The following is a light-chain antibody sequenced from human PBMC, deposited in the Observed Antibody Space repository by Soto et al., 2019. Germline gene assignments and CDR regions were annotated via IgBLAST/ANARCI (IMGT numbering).Light chain of an antibody. CDR1: QSVSSN. CDR2: GAS. CDR3: QQYNNWWT. Sequence: EIVMTQSPVTLSVSPGERATLSCRAGQSVSSNLAWYQQNPGQAPRLLIYGASTRATGIPARFTGSGSGTEFTLTISSLQFDDSAVYYCQQYNNWWTFGQGTKVDIK. J-gene: IGKJ1*01. V-gene: IGKV3-15*01.